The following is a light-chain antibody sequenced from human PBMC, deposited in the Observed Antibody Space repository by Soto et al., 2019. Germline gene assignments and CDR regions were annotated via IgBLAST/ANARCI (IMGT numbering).Light chain of an antibody. V-gene: IGKV3-11*01. CDR2: GAS. CDR3: QQRSSWPLIT. Sequence: IVLVQSPTTLSLSPGERATLSCRASQSVSSYLAWYQQKPGQGPRLLIYGASNRATGIPARFSGSGSGTDFTLTISSLESEDFVVYYCQQRSSWPLITFGQGTRLEIK. J-gene: IGKJ5*01. CDR1: QSVSSY.